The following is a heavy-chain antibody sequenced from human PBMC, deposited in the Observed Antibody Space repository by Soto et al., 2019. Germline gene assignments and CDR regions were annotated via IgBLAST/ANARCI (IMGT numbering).Heavy chain of an antibody. CDR2: IKSKADGETT. J-gene: IGHJ4*02. Sequence: EVQLVESGGGLVKPGGSLGLSCAASGLTFKNVWMHWVRQAPGKGLEGVGRIKSKADGETTDYTEPVKGRFTISRDDSKNTLYLQMNSLKNEKTAVYDCNADYDFWCGHAHRGGQGTPVTGSS. D-gene: IGHD3-3*01. V-gene: IGHV3-15*07. CDR1: GLTFKNVW. CDR3: NADYDFWCGHAHR.